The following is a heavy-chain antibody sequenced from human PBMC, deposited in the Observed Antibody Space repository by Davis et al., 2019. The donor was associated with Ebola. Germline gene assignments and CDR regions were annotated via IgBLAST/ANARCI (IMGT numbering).Heavy chain of an antibody. CDR1: GYTFTSYA. J-gene: IGHJ4*02. CDR3: ARDGTVAYYFDY. Sequence: ASVKVSCKASGYTFTSYAMHWVRQAPGQRLEWMGWINAGNGNTKYSQKFQGRVTITRDTSASTAYMELRSLRSDDTAVYYCARDGTVAYYFDYWGQGTLVTVSS. D-gene: IGHD1-26*01. V-gene: IGHV1-3*01. CDR2: INAGNGNT.